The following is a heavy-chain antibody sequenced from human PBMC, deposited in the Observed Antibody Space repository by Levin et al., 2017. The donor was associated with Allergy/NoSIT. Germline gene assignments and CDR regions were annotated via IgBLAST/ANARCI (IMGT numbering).Heavy chain of an antibody. J-gene: IGHJ6*02. V-gene: IGHV3-33*01. D-gene: IGHD6-19*01. CDR2: IWYDGSNK. CDR1: GFTFSSYG. Sequence: GESLKISCAASGFTFSSYGMHWVRQAPGKGLEWVAVIWYDGSNKYYADSVKGRFTISRDNSKNTLYLQMNSLRAEDTAVYYCARDTVAAHGEPNYYYYGMDVWGQGTTVTVSS. CDR3: ARDTVAAHGEPNYYYYGMDV.